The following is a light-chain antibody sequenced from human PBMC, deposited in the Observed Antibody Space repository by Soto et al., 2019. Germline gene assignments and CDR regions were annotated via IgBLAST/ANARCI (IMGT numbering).Light chain of an antibody. CDR1: SSDVGGYNY. V-gene: IGLV2-8*01. CDR3: SSYAGSNNLGV. J-gene: IGLJ1*01. CDR2: EVS. Sequence: QSALAQPPSASGSPGQSVTISCTGTSSDVGGYNYVSRYQQHPGKAPKLMIYEVSKRPSGVPDRFSGSKSGNTASLTVSGLQAEYGADYYCSSYAGSNNLGVFGTGTKVTVL.